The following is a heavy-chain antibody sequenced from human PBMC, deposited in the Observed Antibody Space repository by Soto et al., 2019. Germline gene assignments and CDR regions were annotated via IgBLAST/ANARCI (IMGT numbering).Heavy chain of an antibody. CDR3: TKGWLDG. Sequence: ELQLLESGGGLVQPGGSLRLSCVASGFTFSSHVMNWVRQAPGRGLVWVSSVGGSGGTYYADSARGRFTISRDNSKNTVNLQMNSLKAEDTAVYYCTKGWLDGWGQGTTVSVSS. D-gene: IGHD2-15*01. CDR2: VGGSGGT. CDR1: GFTFSSHV. J-gene: IGHJ6*02. V-gene: IGHV3-23*01.